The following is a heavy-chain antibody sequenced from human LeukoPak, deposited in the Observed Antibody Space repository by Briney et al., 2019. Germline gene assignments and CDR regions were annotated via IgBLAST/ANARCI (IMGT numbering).Heavy chain of an antibody. CDR1: GGSISSSSYY. CDR2: IYYSGST. D-gene: IGHD5-18*01. V-gene: IGHV4-61*05. CDR3: ARAWDSGDVDTAPPHSPYYFDY. J-gene: IGHJ4*02. Sequence: SETLSLTCTVSGGSISSSSYYWGWIRQPPGKGLEWIGYIYYSGSTNYNPSLKSRVTISVDTSKNQFSLKLSSVTAADTAVYYCARAWDSGDVDTAPPHSPYYFDYWGQGTLVTVSS.